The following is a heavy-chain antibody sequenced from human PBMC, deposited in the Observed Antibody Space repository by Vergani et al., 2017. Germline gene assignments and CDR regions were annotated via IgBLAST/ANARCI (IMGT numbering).Heavy chain of an antibody. CDR2: IYYSGST. D-gene: IGHD3-22*01. Sequence: QVQLQESGPGLVKPSQTLSLTCTVFGGSISIGDYYWSWIRQPPGKGLDWIGYIYYSGSTYYNPSLKSRVTISVDTSKNQFSLKLRSVTAADTAVYYCASHPYYYDSSGYELFDYWGQGTLVTVSS. V-gene: IGHV4-30-4*01. CDR1: GGSISIGDYY. J-gene: IGHJ4*02. CDR3: ASHPYYYDSSGYELFDY.